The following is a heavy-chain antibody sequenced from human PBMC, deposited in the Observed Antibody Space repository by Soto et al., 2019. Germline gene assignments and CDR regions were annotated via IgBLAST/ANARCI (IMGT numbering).Heavy chain of an antibody. CDR3: TRQPEQWLVPVDY. Sequence: EVQLVESGGGLVQPGGSLKLSCAASGFTFSGSAMHWVRQASGKGLEWVGRIRSKANSYATAYAASVKGRFTISRDDSKNTAYLQMNSLKTEDTAVYYCTRQPEQWLVPVDYWGQGTLVTVSS. D-gene: IGHD6-19*01. J-gene: IGHJ4*02. CDR1: GFTFSGSA. CDR2: IRSKANSYAT. V-gene: IGHV3-73*02.